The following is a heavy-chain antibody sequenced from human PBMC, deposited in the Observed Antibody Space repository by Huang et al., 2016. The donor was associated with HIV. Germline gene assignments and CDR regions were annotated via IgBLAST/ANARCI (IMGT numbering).Heavy chain of an antibody. CDR3: ARGAAPSTVYYYYYGLDV. V-gene: IGHV3-13*01. D-gene: IGHD2-15*01. Sequence: EVQLVESGGALVQPGGSLRLSCAASGFTFSSYDMHWVRQGTGKGLEWVSSIGTCGDTYDPGSVKDRFTISREDAKNSLYLQMNSLRAGDTAVYYCARGAAPSTVYYYYYGLDVWGHGTSVTVSS. CDR1: GFTFSSYD. J-gene: IGHJ6*02. CDR2: IGTCGDT.